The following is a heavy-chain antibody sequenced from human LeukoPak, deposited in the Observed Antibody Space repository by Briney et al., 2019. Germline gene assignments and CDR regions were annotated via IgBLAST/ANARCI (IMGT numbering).Heavy chain of an antibody. Sequence: PGGSLRLSCAASGFTFSGYGMHWVRQAPGKGLEWVTGIAYDGSRKHYADSVKGRFTISRDNAKNSLYLQMDSLRAEDTALYYCARARSTGYYVADYWGQGTLVTVSS. CDR2: IAYDGSRK. V-gene: IGHV3-30*03. D-gene: IGHD3-9*01. CDR1: GFTFSGYG. J-gene: IGHJ4*02. CDR3: ARARSTGYYVADY.